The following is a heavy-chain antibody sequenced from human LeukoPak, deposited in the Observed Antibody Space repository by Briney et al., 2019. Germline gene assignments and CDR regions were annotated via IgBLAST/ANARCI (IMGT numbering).Heavy chain of an antibody. D-gene: IGHD6-13*01. V-gene: IGHV7-4-1*02. CDR1: GYTFTSYA. CDR3: ARAQGISIGSSWYWFDP. CDR2: INTNTGNP. J-gene: IGHJ5*02. Sequence: ASVKVSCKASGYTFTSYAMNWVRQAPGQGLEWMGWINTNTGNPTYAQGFTGRFVFSLDTSVSTAYLQISSLKAEDTAVYYCARAQGISIGSSWYWFDPWGQGTLVTVSS.